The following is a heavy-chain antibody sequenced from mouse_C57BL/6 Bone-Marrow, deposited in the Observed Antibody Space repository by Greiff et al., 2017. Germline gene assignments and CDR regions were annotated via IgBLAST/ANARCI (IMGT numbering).Heavy chain of an antibody. V-gene: IGHV1-22*01. CDR1: GYTFTDYN. Sequence: VHVKQSGPELVKPGASVKMSCKASGYTFTDYNMHWVKQSHGKSLEWIGYINPNNGGTSYNQKFKGKATLTVNKSSSTAYMELRSLTSEDSAVYYCARRLYSNYVSWFAYWGQGTLVTVSA. D-gene: IGHD2-5*01. CDR3: ARRLYSNYVSWFAY. CDR2: INPNNGGT. J-gene: IGHJ3*01.